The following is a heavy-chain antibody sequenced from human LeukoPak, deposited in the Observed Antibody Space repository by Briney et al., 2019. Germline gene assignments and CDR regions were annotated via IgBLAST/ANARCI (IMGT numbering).Heavy chain of an antibody. V-gene: IGHV4-4*07. J-gene: IGHJ5*02. CDR2: IYTSGST. CDR1: GGSISSYY. D-gene: IGHD3-10*01. CDR3: ARRSGYGSGSYRNWFDP. Sequence: PSETLSLTCTVSGGSISSYYWSWIRQPAGKGLEWIGRIYTSGSTNYNPSLKSRVTMSVDTSKNQFSLKLSSVTAADTAVYYCARRSGYGSGSYRNWFDPWGQGTLVTVSS.